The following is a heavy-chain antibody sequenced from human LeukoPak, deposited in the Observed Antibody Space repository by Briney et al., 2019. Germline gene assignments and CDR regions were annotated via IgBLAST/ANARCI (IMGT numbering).Heavy chain of an antibody. J-gene: IGHJ6*02. Sequence: GGSLRLSCAASGFTFNNYAMSWVRQAPGKGLEWVSAISGSGGSTYYADSVKSRFTISRDNSKNTLYLQMNSLRAEDTAVYYCAKAQILGATNSGMDVWGQGTTVTVSS. V-gene: IGHV3-23*01. CDR2: ISGSGGST. CDR3: AKAQILGATNSGMDV. CDR1: GFTFNNYA. D-gene: IGHD1-26*01.